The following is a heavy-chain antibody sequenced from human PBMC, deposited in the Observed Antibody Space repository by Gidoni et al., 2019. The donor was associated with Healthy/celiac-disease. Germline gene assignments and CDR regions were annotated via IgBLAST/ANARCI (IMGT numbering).Heavy chain of an antibody. CDR3: ARGDSPYYDILTGYLMGYYFDY. D-gene: IGHD3-9*01. J-gene: IGHJ4*02. CDR2: ISYDGSNK. Sequence: VQLVESGGGVVQPGRSLRLSCAASGFTFSSYAMHWVRQAPGNGPEWVAVISYDGSNKYYADSVKGRFTISRDNSKNTLYLQMNSLRAEDTAVYYCARGDSPYYDILTGYLMGYYFDYWGQGTLVTVSS. CDR1: GFTFSSYA. V-gene: IGHV3-30-3*01.